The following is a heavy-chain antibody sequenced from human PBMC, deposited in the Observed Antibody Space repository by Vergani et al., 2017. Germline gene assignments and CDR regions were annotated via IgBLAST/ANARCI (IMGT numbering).Heavy chain of an antibody. V-gene: IGHV1-2*02. CDR2: INPNSGGT. CDR3: ARVGGIAAAYFDY. J-gene: IGHJ4*02. Sequence: QVQLVQSGAEVKKPGASVKVSCKVSGYTLTELSMHWVRQAPGQGLEWMGWINPNSGGTNYAQKFQGRVTMTRDTSISTAYMELSRLRSDDTAVYYCARVGGIAAAYFDYWGQGTLVTVSS. CDR1: GYTLTELS. D-gene: IGHD6-13*01.